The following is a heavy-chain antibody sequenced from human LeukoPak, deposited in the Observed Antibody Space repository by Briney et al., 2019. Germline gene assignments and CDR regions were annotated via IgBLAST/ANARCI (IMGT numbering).Heavy chain of an antibody. J-gene: IGHJ4*02. CDR3: ARERLWSRDGYNPF. Sequence: GGSLRLSCAASGFTFSDYYMCWIRQAPGKGLQWISYISGSGNTIYYADSVKGRFTISRDNAKNSLYLQMNSLRVEDTALYYCARERLWSRDGYNPFWGQGTLVTVSS. CDR1: GFTFSDYY. V-gene: IGHV3-11*04. D-gene: IGHD5-24*01. CDR2: ISGSGNTI.